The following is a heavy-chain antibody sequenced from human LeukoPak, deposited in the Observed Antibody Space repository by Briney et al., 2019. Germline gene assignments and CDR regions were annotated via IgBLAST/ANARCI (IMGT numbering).Heavy chain of an antibody. Sequence: SETLSLTCTVSGGSVSSGSYYWSWIRQPPGRGLEWIGYIYYSGSTNYNPSLKSRVTISVDTSKNQFSLKLSSVTAADTAVYYCARGYSSGWGLYWYFDLWGRGTLVTVSS. CDR1: GGSVSSGSYY. D-gene: IGHD6-19*01. CDR2: IYYSGST. V-gene: IGHV4-61*01. J-gene: IGHJ2*01. CDR3: ARGYSSGWGLYWYFDL.